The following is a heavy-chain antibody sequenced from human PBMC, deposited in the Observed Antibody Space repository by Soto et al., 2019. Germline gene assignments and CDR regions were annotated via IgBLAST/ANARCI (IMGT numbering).Heavy chain of an antibody. Sequence: PGGSLRLSCAASGFTFSSYAMHWVRQAPGKGLEWVAVISYDGSNKYYADSVKGRFTISRDNSKNTLYLQMNSLRDEDTAVYYCARYYDSSGQGPHFDYWGQGTLVTVSS. D-gene: IGHD3-22*01. CDR2: ISYDGSNK. CDR1: GFTFSSYA. J-gene: IGHJ4*02. V-gene: IGHV3-30-3*01. CDR3: ARYYDSSGQGPHFDY.